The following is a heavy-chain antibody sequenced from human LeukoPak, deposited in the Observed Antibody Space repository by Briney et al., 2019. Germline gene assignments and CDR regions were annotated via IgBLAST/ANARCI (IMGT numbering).Heavy chain of an antibody. D-gene: IGHD6-19*01. CDR3: VAGNGWLGDY. J-gene: IGHJ4*02. CDR1: GFSFSNYS. Sequence: GGSLRLSCAASGFSFSNYSMNWVRQAPGKGLEWVSSISSSSTYIYYADSVKGRFTISRDNAENSLYLQMNSLRAEDTAVYYCVAGNGWLGDYWGQGTLVTVSS. CDR2: ISSSSTYI. V-gene: IGHV3-21*01.